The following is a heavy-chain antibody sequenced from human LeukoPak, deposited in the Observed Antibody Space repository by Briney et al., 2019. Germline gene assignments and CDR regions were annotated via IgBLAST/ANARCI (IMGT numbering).Heavy chain of an antibody. V-gene: IGHV3-66*01. Sequence: GGSLRLSCAASGFTVRSNYISWVRQAPGKGLEGVSAISSGGSTYRADAVKGRFTISRDSPKNTLYLQMKSLRAEDTALYYCSRDRMGRKAFDYWGQGTLVTVSS. CDR3: SRDRMGRKAFDY. J-gene: IGHJ4*02. D-gene: IGHD2-15*01. CDR2: ISSGGST. CDR1: GFTVRSNY.